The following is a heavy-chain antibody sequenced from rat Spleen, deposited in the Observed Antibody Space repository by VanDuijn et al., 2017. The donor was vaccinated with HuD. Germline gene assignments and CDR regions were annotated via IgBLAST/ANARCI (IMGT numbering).Heavy chain of an antibody. J-gene: IGHJ4*01. CDR1: GFTFSNYG. D-gene: IGHD1-5*01. Sequence: EVQLVESGGGLVQPGRSLKLSCAASGFTFSNYGMAWVRQAPTKGLEWVATISYDGSSTYYRDSVKGRFTISRDNAKSTLYLQMDSMRSEDTATYYCERHRDNYGFMDAWGQGASVTVSS. CDR2: ISYDGSST. V-gene: IGHV5-29*01. CDR3: ERHRDNYGFMDA.